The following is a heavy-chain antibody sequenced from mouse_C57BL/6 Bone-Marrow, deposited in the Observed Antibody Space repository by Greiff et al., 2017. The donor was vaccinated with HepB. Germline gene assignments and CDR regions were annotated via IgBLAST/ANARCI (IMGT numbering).Heavy chain of an antibody. Sequence: VQLQQSGPGLVKPSQSLSLTCSVTGYSITSGYYWNWIRQFPGNKLEWMGYISYDGSNNYNPSLKNRISITRDTSKNQFFLKLNSVTTEDTATYYCATAPYYYGSSSYYFDYWGQGTTLTVSS. CDR2: ISYDGSN. J-gene: IGHJ2*01. V-gene: IGHV3-6*01. CDR1: GYSITSGYY. CDR3: ATAPYYYGSSSYYFDY. D-gene: IGHD1-1*01.